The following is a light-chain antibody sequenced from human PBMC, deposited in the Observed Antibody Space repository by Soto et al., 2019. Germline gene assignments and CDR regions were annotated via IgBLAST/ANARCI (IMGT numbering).Light chain of an antibody. CDR1: QTIRNF. Sequence: DIQMTQAPSFLSASAGDRVTISVRASQTIRNFLHWYQQKPGKAPKLLIYAASKLESGVPSRFGGSGSGTDFTLTISSLRPEDFATYYSQQSYRNPRPFALGTKV. CDR3: QQSYRNPRP. V-gene: IGKV1-39*01. J-gene: IGKJ1*01. CDR2: AAS.